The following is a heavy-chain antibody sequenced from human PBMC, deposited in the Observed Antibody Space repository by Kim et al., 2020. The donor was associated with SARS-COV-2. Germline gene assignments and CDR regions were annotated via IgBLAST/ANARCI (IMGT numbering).Heavy chain of an antibody. Sequence: SETLSLTCTVSGGSVNTADYYWTWIRQPPGKGLEWIGYIYGSGITNYNSSLKSRVTISVDTSKDQFSLKLSSVTAEDTAVYYCARLGSALDYWGQGTQVTVSS. CDR2: IYGSGIT. D-gene: IGHD1-26*01. CDR1: GGSVNTADYY. J-gene: IGHJ4*02. CDR3: ARLGSALDY. V-gene: IGHV4-61*08.